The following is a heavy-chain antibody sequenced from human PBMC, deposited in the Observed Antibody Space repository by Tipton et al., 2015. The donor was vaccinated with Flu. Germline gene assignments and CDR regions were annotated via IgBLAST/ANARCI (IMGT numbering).Heavy chain of an antibody. D-gene: IGHD4-11*01. J-gene: IGHJ5*02. CDR1: GYSIRSAYY. Sequence: TLSLTCSVSGYSIRSAYYWAWIRQPPGKGLEWIGNIHKTGSTYFNPSLRSRVTFSVDTSKNQFSLRVASVTAADTAVYYCARRDYRNYVSEQKNWFDPWGQGTLVTVSS. CDR3: ARRDYRNYVSEQKNWFDP. V-gene: IGHV4-38-2*01. CDR2: IHKTGST.